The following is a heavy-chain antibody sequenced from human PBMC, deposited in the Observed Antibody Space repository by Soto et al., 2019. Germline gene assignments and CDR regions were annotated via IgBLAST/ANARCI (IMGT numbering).Heavy chain of an antibody. D-gene: IGHD2-2*01. CDR1: GFTVSSNY. J-gene: IGHJ6*03. CDR3: ARDRVQGPAAMGDYYYYYMYV. CDR2: IYSGGST. V-gene: IGHV3-53*04. Sequence: GGSLRLSCAASGFTVSSNYMSWVRQAPGKGLEWVSVIYSGGSTYYADSVKGRFTISRHSSKNTLYLQMNSLGAEDTAVYYCARDRVQGPAAMGDYYYYYMYVWGKGTTVTVSS.